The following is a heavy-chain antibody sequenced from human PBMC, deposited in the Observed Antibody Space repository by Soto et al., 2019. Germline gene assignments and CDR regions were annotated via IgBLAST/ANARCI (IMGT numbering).Heavy chain of an antibody. J-gene: IGHJ3*02. D-gene: IGHD1-1*01. CDR2: IIPMLGIA. CDR1: GGTFSTYS. Sequence: QVQLVQSGAEVKKPGSAVKVSCKDSGGTFSTYSMFWVRQAPGQGLEWMGRIIPMLGIANYAQKFQGRVTITGDKSTGTAYMELSSLRSEDTALYYCTTGSWSGEVFNIWGQGTMVTVSS. V-gene: IGHV1-69*02. CDR3: TTGSWSGEVFNI.